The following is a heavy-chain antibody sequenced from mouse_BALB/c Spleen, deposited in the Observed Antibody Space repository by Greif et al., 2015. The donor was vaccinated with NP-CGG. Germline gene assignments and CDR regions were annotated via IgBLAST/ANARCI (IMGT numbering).Heavy chain of an antibody. V-gene: IGHV5-9-4*01. CDR2: ISSGGSYT. Sequence: EVKLVESGGGLVKPGGSLKLSCAASGFTFSSYAMFWVRQSPGKRLEWVAEISSGGSYTYYPDTVTGRFTISRDNAKNTLYLEMSSLRSEDTAMYYCATYYYGRGWFAYWGQGTLVTVSA. CDR1: GFTFSSYA. D-gene: IGHD1-1*01. CDR3: ATYYYGRGWFAY. J-gene: IGHJ3*01.